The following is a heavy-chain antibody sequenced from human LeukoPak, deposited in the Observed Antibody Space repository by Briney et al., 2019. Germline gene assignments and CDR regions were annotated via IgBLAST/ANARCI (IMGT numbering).Heavy chain of an antibody. V-gene: IGHV4-59*01. J-gene: IGHJ4*02. CDR1: GGSISSYY. D-gene: IGHD4-17*01. CDR2: IYYSGST. Sequence: SETLSLTCTVSGGSISSYYWSWIRQPPGKGLEWIGYIYYSGSTNYNPSLKSRVTISVDTSKNQFSLKLSSVTAADTAVYYCAREGLYGDYVWSLDYWGQGTLVTVSS. CDR3: AREGLYGDYVWSLDY.